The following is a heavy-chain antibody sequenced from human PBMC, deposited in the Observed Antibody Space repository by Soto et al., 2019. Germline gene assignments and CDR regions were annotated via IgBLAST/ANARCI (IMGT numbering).Heavy chain of an antibody. CDR2: ISNYNGDT. CDR1: GYTFTRYS. CDR3: ARGDRTGSPTGWFDP. D-gene: IGHD1-1*01. Sequence: QVQLVQSGAEVKKPGASVQVSCKASGYTFTRYSINWVRQAPGQGLEWVGWISNYNGDTKYAQKFQGRVTLTTDTSTTTTYMDLRGLTSDNTAVYFCARGDRTGSPTGWFDPWGQGTLVTVSS. J-gene: IGHJ5*02. V-gene: IGHV1-18*04.